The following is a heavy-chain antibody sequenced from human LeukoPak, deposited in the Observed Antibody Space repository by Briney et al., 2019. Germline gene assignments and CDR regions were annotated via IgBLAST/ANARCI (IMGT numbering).Heavy chain of an antibody. D-gene: IGHD3-22*01. V-gene: IGHV4-34*01. CDR1: GFTFSSYW. CDR3: ARGRSYYYDSSGYYPFDY. CDR2: INHSGST. Sequence: PGGSLRLSCAASGFTFSSYWMSWIRQPPGKGLEWIGEINHSGSTNYNPSLKSRVTISVDTSKNQFSLKLSSVTAADTAVYYCARGRSYYYDSSGYYPFDYWGQGTLVTVSS. J-gene: IGHJ4*02.